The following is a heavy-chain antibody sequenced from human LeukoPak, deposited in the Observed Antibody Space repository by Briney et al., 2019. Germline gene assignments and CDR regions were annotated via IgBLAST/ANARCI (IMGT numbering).Heavy chain of an antibody. CDR2: IYSGGGT. D-gene: IGHD1-26*01. J-gene: IGHJ4*02. V-gene: IGHV3-66*01. CDR1: GFTFSGYA. Sequence: PGGSLRLSCAASGFTFSGYAMHWVRQAPGKGLEWVSVIYSGGGTYYADSVKGRFTISRDNSKNTLYLQMNSLRAEDTAVYYCARGRATVDYWGQGTLVTVSS. CDR3: ARGRATVDY.